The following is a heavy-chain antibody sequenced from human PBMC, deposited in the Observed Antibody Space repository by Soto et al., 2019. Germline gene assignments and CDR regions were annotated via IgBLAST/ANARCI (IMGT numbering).Heavy chain of an antibody. D-gene: IGHD4-17*01. CDR1: GFSLSTSGVG. V-gene: IGHV2-5*02. CDR3: AQDDYGDYN. J-gene: IGHJ1*01. Sequence: QITLKESGPTLVKPTQTLTLTCTFSGFSLSTSGVGVGWLRQPPGKALEWLALIYWDDDKRYSPSLKRRLTITKDTSKSQVVLTMTNMDPVDTATYYCAQDDYGDYNWGQGTLVTVSS. CDR2: IYWDDDK.